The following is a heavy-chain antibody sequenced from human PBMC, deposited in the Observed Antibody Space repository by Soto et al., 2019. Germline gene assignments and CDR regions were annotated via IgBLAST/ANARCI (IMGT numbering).Heavy chain of an antibody. J-gene: IGHJ5*02. Sequence: ASVKVSCKASGYTFTSYGISWVRQAPGQGLEWMGWISAYNGNTNYAQKLQGRVTMTTDTSTSTAYMEPSSLRSEDTAVYYCARESYDILTGYYTPWFDPWGQGTLVTVS. CDR3: ARESYDILTGYYTPWFDP. CDR2: ISAYNGNT. D-gene: IGHD3-9*01. CDR1: GYTFTSYG. V-gene: IGHV1-18*01.